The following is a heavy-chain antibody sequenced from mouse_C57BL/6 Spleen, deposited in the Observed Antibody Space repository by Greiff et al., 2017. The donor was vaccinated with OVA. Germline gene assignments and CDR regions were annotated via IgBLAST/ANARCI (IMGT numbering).Heavy chain of an antibody. CDR3: ARKGITTVVGDLDY. V-gene: IGHV1-52*01. CDR2: IDPSDSET. Sequence: VQLQQPGAELVRPGSSVKLSCKASGYTFTSYWMHWVKQRPIQGLEWIGNIDPSDSETHYNQKFKDKATLTVDKSSSTAYMQLSSLTSADSAVYYCARKGITTVVGDLDYWGQGTTLTVSS. D-gene: IGHD1-1*01. J-gene: IGHJ2*01. CDR1: GYTFTSYW.